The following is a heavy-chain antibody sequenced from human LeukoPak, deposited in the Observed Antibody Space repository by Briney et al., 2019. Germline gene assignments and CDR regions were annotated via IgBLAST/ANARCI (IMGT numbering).Heavy chain of an antibody. CDR2: MNPHSCNT. CDR1: GYTLHNYA. CDR3: ARWEGTSYYDSSGFMVY. D-gene: IGHD3-22*01. J-gene: IGHJ4*02. V-gene: IGHV1-8*03. Sequence: VSVKVSRKASGYTLHNYAIHGVPQPTGQGLEGVGWMNPHSCNTDYAQKFQGRVTITRNTSISTAYMELSSLRSEDTAVYYCARWEGTSYYDSSGFMVYWGQGTLVTVSS.